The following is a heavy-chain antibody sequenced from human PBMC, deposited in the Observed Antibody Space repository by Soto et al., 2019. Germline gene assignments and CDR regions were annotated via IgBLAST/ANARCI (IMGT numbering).Heavy chain of an antibody. D-gene: IGHD3-22*01. J-gene: IGHJ4*02. CDR2: IYWDDEK. V-gene: IGHV2-5*02. CDR1: GFSLSTSGVG. CDR3: ARATYYYDSSGYASIYFDY. Sequence: SGPTLVNPTQTLTLTCTFSGFSLSTSGVGVDWIRQPPGKALEWLALIYWDDEKRYSPSLKSRLTISKDTSKNQVVLTMTNMDPVDTATYYCARATYYYDSSGYASIYFDYWGQGTLVTVSS.